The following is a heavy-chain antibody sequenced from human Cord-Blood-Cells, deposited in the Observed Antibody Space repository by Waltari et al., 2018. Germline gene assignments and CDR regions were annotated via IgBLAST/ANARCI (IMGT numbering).Heavy chain of an antibody. CDR2: INSVGSST. Sequence: EVQLVESGGGLVQPGGSLRLSCAASGFTFSSYWMHWVRQAPGKGLVWCSRINSVGSSTSYADSVKGRFTISRDNAKNTLYLQMNSLRAEDTAVYYCARDYGDYAEYFQHWGQGTLVTVSS. D-gene: IGHD4-17*01. J-gene: IGHJ1*01. CDR1: GFTFSSYW. V-gene: IGHV3-74*01. CDR3: ARDYGDYAEYFQH.